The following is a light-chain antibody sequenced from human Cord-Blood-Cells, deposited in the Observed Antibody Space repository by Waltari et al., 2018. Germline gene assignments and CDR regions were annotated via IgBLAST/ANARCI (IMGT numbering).Light chain of an antibody. CDR1: SSDVGGYNY. CDR3: SSYTSSSTLV. V-gene: IGLV2-14*01. J-gene: IGLJ1*01. Sequence: QSALTQPASVSGSPGQSITISCTGTSSDVGGYNYVSWYQQHPGKAPKLMIYEVSNRPSGVSYRFSGSESGNTASLTISGLQAEDEADYYCSSYTSSSTLVFGTGTKVTVL. CDR2: EVS.